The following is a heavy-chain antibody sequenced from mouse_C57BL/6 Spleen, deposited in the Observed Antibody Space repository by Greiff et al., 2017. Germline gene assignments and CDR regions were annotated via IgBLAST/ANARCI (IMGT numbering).Heavy chain of an antibody. CDR1: GYTFTSYW. D-gene: IGHD2-4*01. CDR3: ARRDYDEDYAMDY. V-gene: IGHV1-61*01. J-gene: IGHJ4*01. Sequence: QVQLKQPGAELVRPGSSVKLSCKASGYTFTSYWMDWVKQRPGQGLEWIGNIYPSDSETHYNQKFKDKATLTVDKSSSTAYMQLSSLTSEDSAVYYCARRDYDEDYAMDYWGQGTSVTVSS. CDR2: IYPSDSET.